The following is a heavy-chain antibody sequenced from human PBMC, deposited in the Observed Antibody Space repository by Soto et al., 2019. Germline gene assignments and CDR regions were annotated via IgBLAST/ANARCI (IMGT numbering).Heavy chain of an antibody. CDR2: LTASEGTT. D-gene: IGHD1-7*01. J-gene: IGHJ3*02. CDR3: AKCMQAYWNYDAHHI. CDR1: GFTFSTYS. V-gene: IGHV3-23*01. Sequence: GGSLRLSCAASGFTFSTYSISWGRQAPGKGLEWVAHLTASEGTTYYADSVKGRFTISRDTSTNTLYLQMNSLRAEDTALYYCAKCMQAYWNYDAHHIWGQGTMVTVSS.